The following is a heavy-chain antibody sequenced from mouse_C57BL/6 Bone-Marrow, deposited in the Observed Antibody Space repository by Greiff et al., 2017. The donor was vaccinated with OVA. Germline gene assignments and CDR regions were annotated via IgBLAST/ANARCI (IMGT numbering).Heavy chain of an antibody. CDR1: GFNIKNTY. CDR3: ASLYQGAY. V-gene: IGHV14-3*01. D-gene: IGHD1-1*01. Sequence: VQLHHSLSDLVSPWASVKLSCTASGFNIKNTYMHWVKQRPEQGLEWIGRIDPANGNTKYAPKFQGKATITADTSSNTAYLQLSSLTSEDTAIYYCASLYQGAYWGQGTLVTVSA. J-gene: IGHJ3*01. CDR2: IDPANGNT.